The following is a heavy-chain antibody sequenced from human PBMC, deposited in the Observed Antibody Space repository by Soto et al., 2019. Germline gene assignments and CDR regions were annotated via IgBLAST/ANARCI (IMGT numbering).Heavy chain of an antibody. D-gene: IGHD2-2*01. V-gene: IGHV3-74*01. CDR1: GFSFSSYW. Sequence: VQLVESGGGLVQPGGSLRLSCAASGFSFSSYWMHWVRHAPGKGLVWVSRINSDGSSATYADSVKGRFTISRDNAKNTLYLQMNSLTPVDTAVYYCAKGVPAATRYCQHWGRGTVVRVSS. CDR2: INSDGSSA. J-gene: IGHJ1*01. CDR3: AKGVPAATRYCQH.